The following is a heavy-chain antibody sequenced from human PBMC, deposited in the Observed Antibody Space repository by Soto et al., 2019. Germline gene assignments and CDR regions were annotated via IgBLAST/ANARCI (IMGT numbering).Heavy chain of an antibody. CDR2: IYYSGST. D-gene: IGHD3-22*01. Sequence: SETLSLTCTVSGGSFSSGAYFWSWIRQPPGKGLEWIGYIYYSGSTYYNPSLKSRVTISVDTSKNQFSLKLSSVTAADTAVYYCARYGYYDSSGYAQAFDIWGQGTMVTVSS. CDR1: GGSFSSGAYF. CDR3: ARYGYYDSSGYAQAFDI. J-gene: IGHJ3*02. V-gene: IGHV4-30-4*01.